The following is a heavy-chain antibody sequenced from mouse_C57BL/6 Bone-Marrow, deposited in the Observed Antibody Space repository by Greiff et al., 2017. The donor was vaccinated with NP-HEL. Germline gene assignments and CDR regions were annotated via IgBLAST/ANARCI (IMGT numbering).Heavy chain of an antibody. Sequence: VKLVESGPGLVQPSQSLSITCTVSGFSLTSYGVHWVRQSPGKGLEWLGVIWSGGSTDYNAAFISRLSISKDNSKSQVFFKMNSLQADNTAIYYCATKPPPSDYYAMDYWGQGTSVTVSS. CDR1: GFSLTSYG. J-gene: IGHJ4*01. D-gene: IGHD6-1*01. CDR3: ATKPPPSDYYAMDY. CDR2: IWSGGST. V-gene: IGHV2-2*01.